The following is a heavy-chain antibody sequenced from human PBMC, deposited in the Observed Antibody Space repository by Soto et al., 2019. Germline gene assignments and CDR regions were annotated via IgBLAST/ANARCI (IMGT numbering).Heavy chain of an antibody. CDR3: AKVVRPGAGTPWYYYYGMDV. D-gene: IGHD6-13*01. CDR2: ISYDGNNI. Sequence: GGSLRLSCAASGFTFSTYDMHWVRQAPGKGLEWVAVISYDGNNIYYADSVKGRFTISRDNSRTTLYLQMNSLRPEDTAVYYCAKVVRPGAGTPWYYYYGMDVWGQGTTVTVSS. J-gene: IGHJ6*02. V-gene: IGHV3-30*18. CDR1: GFTFSTYD.